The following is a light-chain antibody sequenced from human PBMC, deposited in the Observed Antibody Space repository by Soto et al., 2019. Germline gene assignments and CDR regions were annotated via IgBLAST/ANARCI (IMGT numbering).Light chain of an antibody. V-gene: IGKV1-5*03. J-gene: IGKJ1*01. CDR2: KAS. Sequence: DIQMTQSPSTLSASVGDRVTITCRASQSISSWLAWYQQKPGKAPKLLIYKASSLESGVPSRFSGSGSETEFTLTISSLQSDDFATYYCQQFNNNPWTFGQGTRVEIK. CDR1: QSISSW. CDR3: QQFNNNPWT.